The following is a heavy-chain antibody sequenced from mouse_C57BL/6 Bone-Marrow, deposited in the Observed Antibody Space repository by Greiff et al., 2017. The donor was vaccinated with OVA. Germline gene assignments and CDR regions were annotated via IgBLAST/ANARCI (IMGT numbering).Heavy chain of an antibody. CDR3: ARSPTAQATAGFDY. J-gene: IGHJ2*01. CDR2: INPSDGGT. CDR1: GYTFTDYY. D-gene: IGHD3-2*02. Sequence: EVQLIEPGPVLVKPGASVKLSCKASGYTFTDYYMNWVKQSHGQSLEWIGVINPSDGGTSYNQKFHGKATLTVDKPSSTAYMELNSLTSEDSAVYYGARSPTAQATAGFDYWGQGTTLTVSS. V-gene: IGHV1-19*01.